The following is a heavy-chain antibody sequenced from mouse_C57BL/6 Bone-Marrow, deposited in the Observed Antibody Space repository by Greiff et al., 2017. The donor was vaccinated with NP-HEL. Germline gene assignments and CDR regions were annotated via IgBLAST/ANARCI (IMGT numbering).Heavy chain of an antibody. CDR3: ARNHLLLRFYYFDY. J-gene: IGHJ2*01. Sequence: QVQLKQSGPELVKPGASVKISCKASGYTFTDYYINWVKQRPGQGLEWIGWIFPGSGSTYYNEKFKGKATLTVDKSSSTAYMLLSSLTSEDSAVYFCARNHLLLRFYYFDYWGQGTTLTVSS. CDR1: GYTFTDYY. V-gene: IGHV1-75*01. D-gene: IGHD1-1*01. CDR2: IFPGSGST.